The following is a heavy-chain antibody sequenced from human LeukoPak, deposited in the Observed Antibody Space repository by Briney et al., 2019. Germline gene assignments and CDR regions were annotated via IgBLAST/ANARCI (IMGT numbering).Heavy chain of an antibody. D-gene: IGHD3-3*01. CDR1: GGSFSGYY. V-gene: IGHV4-34*01. CDR3: ARHPKSSYYDFWSGYYNPYYYYYMDV. CDR2: INHSGST. J-gene: IGHJ6*03. Sequence: PSDTLSLTCAVYGGSFSGYYWSWIRQPPGKGLEWIGEINHSGSTNYNPSLKSRVTISVDTSKNQFSLKLSSVTAADTAVYYCARHPKSSYYDFWSGYYNPYYYYYMDVWGKGTTVTVSS.